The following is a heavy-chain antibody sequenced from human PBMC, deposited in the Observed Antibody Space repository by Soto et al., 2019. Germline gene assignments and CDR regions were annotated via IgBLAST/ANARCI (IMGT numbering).Heavy chain of an antibody. CDR3: ARASVLTDYYFDS. CDR1: GGSINSGGYY. CDR2: IYYSGST. J-gene: IGHJ4*02. D-gene: IGHD2-2*01. V-gene: IGHV4-31*03. Sequence: SETLSLTCTVSGGSINSGGYYWSWIRQHPGKGLEWIGYIYYSGSTFYNPSLKSRVTISVDTSKSQFSLNLSSVTAADTAVYYCARASVLTDYYFDSWGQGTLVTVSS.